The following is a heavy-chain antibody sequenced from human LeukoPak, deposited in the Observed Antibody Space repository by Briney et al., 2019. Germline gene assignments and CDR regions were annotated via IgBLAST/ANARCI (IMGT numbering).Heavy chain of an antibody. Sequence: SETLSLTCTVSGGSISSDSYYWSWIRQPPGKGLEWIGDMYYSGSTYYNPSLNSRVTISVDKSKNQFSLKLSSVTAADTAVYYCARLITMVRGLEVWFDPWGQGSLVTVSS. CDR1: GGSISSDSYY. D-gene: IGHD3-10*01. V-gene: IGHV4-39*07. CDR2: MYYSGST. J-gene: IGHJ5*02. CDR3: ARLITMVRGLEVWFDP.